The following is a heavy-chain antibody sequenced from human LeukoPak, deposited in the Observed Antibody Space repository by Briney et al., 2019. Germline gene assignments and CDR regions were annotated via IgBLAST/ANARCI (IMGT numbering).Heavy chain of an antibody. CDR1: GFTFSSYG. CDR2: IWYDGSNK. Sequence: PGGSLRLSCAASGFTFSSYGMHWVRQAPGKGLEWVAVIWYDGSNKYYADSVKGRFTISRDNSKNTLYLQMNSLRAEDTAVYYCARNDFWSGPSLYYYYGMDVWGQGTTVTVSS. CDR3: ARNDFWSGPSLYYYYGMDV. D-gene: IGHD3-3*01. J-gene: IGHJ6*02. V-gene: IGHV3-33*01.